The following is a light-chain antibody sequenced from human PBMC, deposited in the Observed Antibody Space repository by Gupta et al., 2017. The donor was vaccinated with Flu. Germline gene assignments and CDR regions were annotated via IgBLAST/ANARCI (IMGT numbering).Light chain of an antibody. Sequence: QPVLTQPPTASASLGASVTLTCTLSRGSSNYKVYWYLQRPGKGPRFVMRVGTGGIVGSKGDGIPDRFSVLGSGLNRYLTIKNIQEEDESDYHCGADHGSGSNFVLVFGGGTKLTVL. J-gene: IGLJ3*02. CDR2: VGTGGIVG. CDR1: RGSSNYK. V-gene: IGLV9-49*01. CDR3: GADHGSGSNFVLV.